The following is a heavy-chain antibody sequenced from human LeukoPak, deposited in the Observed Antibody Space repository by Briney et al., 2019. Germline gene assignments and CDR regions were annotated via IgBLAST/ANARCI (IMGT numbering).Heavy chain of an antibody. V-gene: IGHV4-59*01. Sequence: SETLSLTCTVSAPSISSYHWSWNRQPPGKGLEWIGSIHYSGRTNYNPSLKSRVTISVVTSKNQFSLKLSSVTAADTAVYYCARRGVGYYDSSGYYALDYWGQGTLVTVSS. J-gene: IGHJ4*02. D-gene: IGHD3-22*01. CDR1: APSISSYH. CDR3: ARRGVGYYDSSGYYALDY. CDR2: IHYSGRT.